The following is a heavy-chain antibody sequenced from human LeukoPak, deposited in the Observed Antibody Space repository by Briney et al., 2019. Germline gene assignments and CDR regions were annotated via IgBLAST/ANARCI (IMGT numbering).Heavy chain of an antibody. V-gene: IGHV3-23*01. Sequence: GESLRLSCAASGFTFKTHAMSWVRQAPGKGLEWVSRIDDSGVIRSYADSVKGRFTISRDNSKTTLTLQMNSLRAEDTAVYYCAKRLKRNYYYHYAMDVWGQGTTVTVSS. CDR1: GFTFKTHA. CDR2: IDDSGVIR. J-gene: IGHJ6*02. CDR3: AKRLKRNYYYHYAMDV. D-gene: IGHD3-22*01.